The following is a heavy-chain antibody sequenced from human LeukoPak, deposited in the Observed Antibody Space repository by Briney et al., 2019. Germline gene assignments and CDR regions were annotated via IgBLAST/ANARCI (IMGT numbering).Heavy chain of an antibody. Sequence: GGSLRLSCAASGFTFSSYSMNWVRQAPGKGLEWVSYITSSSSTIQYADSAKGRFTVSRDNAKNSLYLQMNSLRAEDTAVYYCARGTAYYVNDYWGQGALVTVSS. CDR1: GFTFSSYS. D-gene: IGHD1-26*01. CDR3: ARGTAYYVNDY. J-gene: IGHJ4*02. CDR2: ITSSSSTI. V-gene: IGHV3-48*01.